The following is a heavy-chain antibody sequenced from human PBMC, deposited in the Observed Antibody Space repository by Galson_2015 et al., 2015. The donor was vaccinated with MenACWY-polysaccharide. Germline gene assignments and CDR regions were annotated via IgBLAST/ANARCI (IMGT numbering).Heavy chain of an antibody. CDR2: IYPGDSDT. Sequence: QSGAEVIKAGESLAISCPTSGSKFGDFWIGWVRQLPGKGLEWMGIIYPGDSDTRYSPSLQGHVTMSADKSINTAYLQWNDLKASDTAIYYCARRFGEHSAALSFDLWGQATLVTVST. CDR3: ARRFGEHSAALSFDL. CDR1: GSKFGDFW. D-gene: IGHD3-16*01. J-gene: IGHJ5*01. V-gene: IGHV5-51*01.